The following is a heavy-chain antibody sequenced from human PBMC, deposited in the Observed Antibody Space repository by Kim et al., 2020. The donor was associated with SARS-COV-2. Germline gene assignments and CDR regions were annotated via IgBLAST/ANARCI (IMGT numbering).Heavy chain of an antibody. V-gene: IGHV3-15*05. CDR3: ATRGPFGELTNVYLYYGMDV. J-gene: IGHJ6*02. Sequence: GGSLRLSCAASGFTFNNAWMSWVRQAPGKGLEWVGHIKSKTDGGTTDYAAPVKDRFTISRDDSKNTLYLQMNSLKTEDSAVYYCATRGPFGELTNVYLYYGMDVCGQVTSVTVSS. CDR1: GFTFNNAW. CDR2: IKSKTDGGTT. D-gene: IGHD3-10*01.